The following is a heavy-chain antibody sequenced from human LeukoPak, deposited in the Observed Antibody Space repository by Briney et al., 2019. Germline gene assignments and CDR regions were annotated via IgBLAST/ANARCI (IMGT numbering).Heavy chain of an antibody. CDR2: ISGSGAST. J-gene: IGHJ4*02. CDR1: GFTFSNYA. V-gene: IGHV3-23*01. Sequence: GGSLRLSCAVSGFTFSNYAMSWVRQAPGKGLEWVSGISGSGASTYYADSVKGRFTISRDNAKNSLYLQMNSLRAEDTAVYYCARRAGAYSHPYDYWGQGTLVTVSS. CDR3: ARRAGAYSHPYDY. D-gene: IGHD4/OR15-4a*01.